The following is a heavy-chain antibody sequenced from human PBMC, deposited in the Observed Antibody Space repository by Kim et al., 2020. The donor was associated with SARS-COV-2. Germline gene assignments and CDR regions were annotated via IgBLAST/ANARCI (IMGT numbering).Heavy chain of an antibody. CDR1: GFTFSSYG. CDR3: ARESTPLYYYYGMDV. V-gene: IGHV3-33*01. Sequence: GGSLRLSCAASGFTFSSYGMHWVRQAPGKGLEWVAVIWYDGSNKYYADSVKGRFTISRDNSKNTLYLQMNSLRAEDTAVYYCARESTPLYYYYGMDVWGQGTTVTVSS. CDR2: IWYDGSNK. D-gene: IGHD4-4*01. J-gene: IGHJ6*02.